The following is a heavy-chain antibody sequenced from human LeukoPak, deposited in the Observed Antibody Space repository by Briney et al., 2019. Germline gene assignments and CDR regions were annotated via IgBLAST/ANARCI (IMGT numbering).Heavy chain of an antibody. CDR3: ARVGITGTTIDY. D-gene: IGHD1-7*01. J-gene: IGHJ4*02. CDR1: GDSVSSNSAT. CDR2: TYYRSKWYN. Sequence: SQTLSLTCAISGDSVSSNSATWNWIRQSPSRGLEWLGRTYYRSKWYNDYAVSVKSRIIINPDTSKNQFSLKLSSVTAADTAVYYCARVGITGTTIDYWGQGTLVTVSS. V-gene: IGHV6-1*01.